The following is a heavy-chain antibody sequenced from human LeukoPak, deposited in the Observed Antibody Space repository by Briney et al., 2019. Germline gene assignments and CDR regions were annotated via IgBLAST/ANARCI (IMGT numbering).Heavy chain of an antibody. J-gene: IGHJ4*02. Sequence: PSETLSLTCTVSGGSISSGDYYWSWIRQPPGKGLGWIGYIYYSGSTYYNPSLISRLTISADTSKNQFSMKLSSVTAPATAVYYCGRGRNYAYVGGGYRYWPRGGFDYGGQGTLVTVSS. CDR1: GGSISSGDYY. V-gene: IGHV4-30-4*01. D-gene: IGHD3-16*02. CDR2: IYYSGST. CDR3: GRGRNYAYVGGGYRYWPRGGFDY.